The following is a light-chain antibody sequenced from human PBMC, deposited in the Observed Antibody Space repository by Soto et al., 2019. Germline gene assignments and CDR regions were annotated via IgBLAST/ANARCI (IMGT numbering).Light chain of an antibody. V-gene: IGLV2-14*03. CDR3: SSYARSSTLV. J-gene: IGLJ1*01. CDR2: NVY. Sequence: QSALTQPASVSGSPGQSITISCTGTSSDVGGYDFVSWYEHHPGKAPKLIIYNVYYRPSGVSDRFSGSKSGNTASLTISGLQAEDAADYYCSSYARSSTLVVGTGTKLTVL. CDR1: SSDVGGYDF.